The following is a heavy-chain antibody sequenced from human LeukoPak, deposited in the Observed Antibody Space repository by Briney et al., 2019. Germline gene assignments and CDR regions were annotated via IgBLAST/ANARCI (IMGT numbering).Heavy chain of an antibody. V-gene: IGHV4-39*07. CDR3: ARGPTISETGYFDY. CDR1: GGSVSSTEFY. Sequence: SETLSLTCTVSGGSVSSTEFYWGWIRQPPGKGLQWIAEVNHRGDTNYNPSVKGRVTISVDTSKNQFSLKVTSLTAADTAVYYCARGPTISETGYFDYWGQGTLVTVSS. D-gene: IGHD1-1*01. J-gene: IGHJ4*03. CDR2: VNHRGDT.